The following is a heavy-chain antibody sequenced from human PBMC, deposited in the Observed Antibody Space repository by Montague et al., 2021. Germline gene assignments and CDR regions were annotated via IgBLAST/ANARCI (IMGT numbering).Heavy chain of an antibody. CDR3: ARTSASSDY. D-gene: IGHD1-26*01. CDR2: RYYRSKWYN. CDR1: GDSDCGERVA. J-gene: IGHJ4*02. V-gene: IGHV6-1*01. Sequence: CAISGDSDCGERVARKWKRQTPAIDPEWVGGRYYRSKWYNDYAVSVKSRITINPDTSKNQISLQLNSVTPEDTAVYYCARTSASSDYWGQGTLVTVSS.